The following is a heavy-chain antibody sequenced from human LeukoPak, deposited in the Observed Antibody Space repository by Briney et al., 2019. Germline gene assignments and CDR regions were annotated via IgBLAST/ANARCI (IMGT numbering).Heavy chain of an antibody. CDR1: GFTFSSYG. Sequence: GGSLRLSCAASGFTFSSYGIHWVRQAPGKGLEWVAFISYDGSNKYYADSVKGRFTISRDNSKTTLYLQMNSLRAEDTAVHYCAKGRCSGGSCYSIPEFGYWGQGTLVTVSS. V-gene: IGHV3-30*18. J-gene: IGHJ4*02. D-gene: IGHD2-15*01. CDR3: AKGRCSGGSCYSIPEFGY. CDR2: ISYDGSNK.